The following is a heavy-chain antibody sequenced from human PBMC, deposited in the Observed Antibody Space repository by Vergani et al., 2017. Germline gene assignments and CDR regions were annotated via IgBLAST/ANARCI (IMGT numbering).Heavy chain of an antibody. J-gene: IGHJ6*02. D-gene: IGHD2-2*01. CDR2: IYHSGST. Sequence: QLQLQESGPGLVKPSETLSLTCTVSGGSISSSSYYWGWIRQPPGKGLEWIGYIYHSGSTYYNPSLKSRVTISVDRSKNQFSLKLSSVTAADTAVYYCARARGYCSSTSCPYYYYGMDVWGQGTTVTVSS. CDR3: ARARGYCSSTSCPYYYYGMDV. V-gene: IGHV4-39*07. CDR1: GGSISSSSYY.